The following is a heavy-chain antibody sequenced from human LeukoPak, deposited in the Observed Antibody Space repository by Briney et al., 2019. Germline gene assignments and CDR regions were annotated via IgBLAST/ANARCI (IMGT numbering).Heavy chain of an antibody. CDR1: GFAFSSYS. J-gene: IGHJ4*02. Sequence: GGSLRLSCAASGFAFSSYSMNWVRQAPGKGLEWISYISSGGSVIDYADSVKGRFTIFRDNAKNSLSLQMNSLRADDTAVYYCSRLRGYSYGYADYWGQGTLVTVSS. CDR2: ISSGGSVI. CDR3: SRLRGYSYGYADY. V-gene: IGHV3-48*04. D-gene: IGHD5-18*01.